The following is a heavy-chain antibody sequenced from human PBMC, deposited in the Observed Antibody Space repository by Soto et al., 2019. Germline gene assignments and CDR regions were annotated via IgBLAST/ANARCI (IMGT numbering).Heavy chain of an antibody. D-gene: IGHD6-13*01. V-gene: IGHV4-34*01. Sequence: PSETLSLTCAVYGGSFSGYYWSWIRQPPGKGLEWIGEINHSGSTNYNPSLKSRVTISVDTSKNQFSLKLNSVTAADTAVYYCARGVSSSWYDYYFGLDVWGQGTTVTVS. CDR2: INHSGST. CDR1: GGSFSGYY. J-gene: IGHJ6*02. CDR3: ARGVSSSWYDYYFGLDV.